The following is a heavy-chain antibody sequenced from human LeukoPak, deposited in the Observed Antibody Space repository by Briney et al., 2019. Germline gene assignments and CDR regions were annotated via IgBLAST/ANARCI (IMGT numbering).Heavy chain of an antibody. CDR3: ARDRLVGAMSTFSGFDY. Sequence: GGSLRLSCAASGFTFSSYWMSWVRQAPGKGLEWVANIKQDGSEKYYLDSVKGRFTISRDNARNSLYLQMNSLRVEDTAVYYCARDRLVGAMSTFSGFDYWGQGTLVTVSS. D-gene: IGHD1-26*01. J-gene: IGHJ4*02. CDR2: IKQDGSEK. V-gene: IGHV3-7*01. CDR1: GFTFSSYW.